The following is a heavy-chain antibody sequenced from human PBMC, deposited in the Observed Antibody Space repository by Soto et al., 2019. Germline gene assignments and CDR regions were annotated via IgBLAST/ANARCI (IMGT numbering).Heavy chain of an antibody. Sequence: QVQLQESGPGLVKPSQTLSLTCTVSGASISSGGHYWSWIRQHPGKGLEWIGYIYYSGSTYYNPSLTNRVIISVDTSKNQFSLKLNSVTAADTAVYYCAREIVVSARWFDPWGQGTLVTVSS. D-gene: IGHD3-22*01. J-gene: IGHJ5*02. CDR3: AREIVVSARWFDP. CDR2: IYYSGST. CDR1: GASISSGGHY. V-gene: IGHV4-31*03.